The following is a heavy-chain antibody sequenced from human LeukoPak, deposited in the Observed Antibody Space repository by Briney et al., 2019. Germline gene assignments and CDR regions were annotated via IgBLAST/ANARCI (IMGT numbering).Heavy chain of an antibody. V-gene: IGHV1-8*01. CDR2: MNPNSGNT. CDR1: GYTFTSYD. Sequence: ASVTVSCKASGYTFTSYDINWVRQAAGQGLEWMGWMNPNSGNTVYAQKLQGRVTMTRNTSISTAYMELSSLRSEDTAVYYCARGDCSGGSCYLTLYYYYGMDVWGQGTTVTVSS. D-gene: IGHD2-15*01. CDR3: ARGDCSGGSCYLTLYYYYGMDV. J-gene: IGHJ6*02.